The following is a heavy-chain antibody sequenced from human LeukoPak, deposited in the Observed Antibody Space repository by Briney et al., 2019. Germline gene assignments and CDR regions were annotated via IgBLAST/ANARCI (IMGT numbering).Heavy chain of an antibody. CDR3: TRDAGTRLKYSFGYGDY. J-gene: IGHJ4*02. Sequence: GGSLRLSCVASGFTFHNYEMNWVRQAPGKGLEGVSYISSSGATIYYADAVKGRFTISKDNAKSSLYLQMNSLRAEDTAVYYCTRDAGTRLKYSFGYGDYWGQGALVTVSS. CDR1: GFTFHNYE. D-gene: IGHD5-18*01. V-gene: IGHV3-48*03. CDR2: ISSSGATI.